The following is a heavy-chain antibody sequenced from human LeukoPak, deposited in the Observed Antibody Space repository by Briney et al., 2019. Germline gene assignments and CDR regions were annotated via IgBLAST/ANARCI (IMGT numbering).Heavy chain of an antibody. D-gene: IGHD1-26*01. CDR1: GFAFGDYT. CDR3: SGDFGGSQFLDY. CDR2: IRRNSYGGTT. Sequence: GGSLRLSCTTSGFAFGDYTMSWFRQAPGQGLEWVGFIRRNSYGGTTEYAASVKGRLTISRDDSKSIAYLQMNSLKTEDTAVYYCSGDFGGSQFLDYWGQGTMVTASS. J-gene: IGHJ4*02. V-gene: IGHV3-49*03.